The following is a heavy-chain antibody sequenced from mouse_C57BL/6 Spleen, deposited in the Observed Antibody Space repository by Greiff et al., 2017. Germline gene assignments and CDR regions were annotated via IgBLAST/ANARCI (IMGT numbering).Heavy chain of an antibody. J-gene: IGHJ1*03. Sequence: EVQLQQSGAELVRPGSSVKMSCKTSGYTFTSYGINWVKQRPGQGLEWIVYIYIGNGYTEYNKKFKGKATLTSDTSSSTAYMQVSSLTREGSSIYVYARNCGSSDWYFGFWGTGTTVTVSS. V-gene: IGHV1-58*01. CDR2: IYIGNGYT. CDR3: ARNCGSSDWYFGF. D-gene: IGHD1-1*01. CDR1: GYTFTSYG.